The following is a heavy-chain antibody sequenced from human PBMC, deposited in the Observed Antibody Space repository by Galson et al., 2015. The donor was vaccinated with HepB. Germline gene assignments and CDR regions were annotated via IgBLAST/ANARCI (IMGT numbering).Heavy chain of an antibody. V-gene: IGHV3-30*04. CDR1: GFTFSSYA. D-gene: IGHD6-6*01. CDR2: ISYDGSNK. J-gene: IGHJ4*02. CDR3: ARDGGRYSSSPLDY. Sequence: SLRLSCAASGFTFSSYAMHWVRQAPGKGLEWVAVISYDGSNKYYADSVKGRFTISRDNSKNTLYLQMNSLRAEDTAVYYCARDGGRYSSSPLDYWGQGILVTVSS.